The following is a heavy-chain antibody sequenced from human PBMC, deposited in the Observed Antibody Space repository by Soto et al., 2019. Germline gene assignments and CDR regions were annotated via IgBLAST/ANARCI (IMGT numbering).Heavy chain of an antibody. CDR1: GFTFSSYA. Sequence: GGSLRLSCAASGFTFSSYAMSWVRQAPGKGLEWVSAISGSGGSTYYADSVKGRFTISRDNSKNTLYLQMNSLRAEDTAVYYCAKSRPGRQQWRTYYGMDVWGQGTTVTVSS. D-gene: IGHD6-19*01. CDR2: ISGSGGST. V-gene: IGHV3-23*01. J-gene: IGHJ6*02. CDR3: AKSRPGRQQWRTYYGMDV.